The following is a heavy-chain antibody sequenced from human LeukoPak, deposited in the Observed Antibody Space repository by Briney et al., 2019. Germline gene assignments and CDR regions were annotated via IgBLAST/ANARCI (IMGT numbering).Heavy chain of an antibody. Sequence: GGSLRLSCAASGFTFSSYAMSWVRQAPGKGLEWVSAISGSGGSTYYADSVKGRFTISRDNAKNSLYLQMNSLRAEDTAAYYCARDIAVAGTYYYYYMGVWGKGNTVTVSS. J-gene: IGHJ6*03. CDR1: GFTFSSYA. CDR3: ARDIAVAGTYYYYYMGV. V-gene: IGHV3-23*01. D-gene: IGHD6-19*01. CDR2: ISGSGGST.